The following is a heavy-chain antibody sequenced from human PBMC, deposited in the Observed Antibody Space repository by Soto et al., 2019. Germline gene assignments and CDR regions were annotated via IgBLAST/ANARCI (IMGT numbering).Heavy chain of an antibody. J-gene: IGHJ4*02. D-gene: IGHD3-3*01. CDR3: ARDIYDFWSGYSTPPPDY. CDR1: GFTFSSYS. Sequence: PGGSLRLSCAASGFTFSSYSMNWVRQAPGKGLEWVSYISSSSSTIYYADSVKGRFTISRDNAKNSLYLQMNSLRAEDTAVYYCARDIYDFWSGYSTPPPDYWGQGTLVTVSS. CDR2: ISSSSSTI. V-gene: IGHV3-48*01.